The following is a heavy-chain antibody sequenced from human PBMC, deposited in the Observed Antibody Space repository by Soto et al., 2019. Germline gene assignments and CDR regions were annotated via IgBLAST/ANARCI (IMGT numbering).Heavy chain of an antibody. CDR1: GYTFTSYY. CDR3: AWDYYDSSGYLAPHY. Sequence: ASVKVSCKASGYTFTSYYMHWVRQAPGKGLEWMGIINPSGGSTSYAQKFQGRVTMTRDTSTSTVYMELSSLRSEDTAVYYCAWDYYDSSGYLAPHYWGQGPLVTGSS. J-gene: IGHJ4*02. D-gene: IGHD3-22*01. V-gene: IGHV1-46*03. CDR2: INPSGGST.